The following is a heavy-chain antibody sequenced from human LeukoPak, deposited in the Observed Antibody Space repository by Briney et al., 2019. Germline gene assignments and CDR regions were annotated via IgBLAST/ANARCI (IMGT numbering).Heavy chain of an antibody. CDR1: GGSISSSSYF. J-gene: IGHJ4*02. CDR3: ASQKDGYAFDY. V-gene: IGHV4-39*02. D-gene: IGHD5-24*01. CDR2: IYYSGST. Sequence: NPSENLSLTCSVSGGSISSSSYFWGWIRQPPGKGLECIGSIYYSGSTYYNPSLKSRVTISVDTSKNHFSLKLSSVTAADTAVYYCASQKDGYAFDYWGQGTLVTVSS.